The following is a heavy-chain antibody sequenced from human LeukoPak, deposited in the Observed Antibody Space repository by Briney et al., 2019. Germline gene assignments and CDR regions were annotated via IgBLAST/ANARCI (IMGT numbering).Heavy chain of an antibody. J-gene: IGHJ4*02. CDR3: ERPGIVGATSYFDS. CDR2: IHPGDSDT. V-gene: IGHV5-51*01. CDR1: GYSFTNYW. Sequence: GESLKISCKGSGYSFTNYWIGWVRQMPGKGMEWMGIIHPGDSDTSYSPSFQGQVTISADKSISTAYLQWGSLKASDTAMYYCERPGIVGATSYFDSWGQGTLVTVSS. D-gene: IGHD1-26*01.